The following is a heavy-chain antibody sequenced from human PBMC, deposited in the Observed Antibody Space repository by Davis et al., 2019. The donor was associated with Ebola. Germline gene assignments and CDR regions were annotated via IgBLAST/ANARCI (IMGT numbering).Heavy chain of an antibody. CDR3: VRGPESDILTGGEYYFYYGLDV. CDR2: ISYDSSNK. D-gene: IGHD3-9*01. V-gene: IGHV3-30-3*01. CDR1: GFTFSSYA. J-gene: IGHJ6*04. Sequence: GGSLRLSCAASGFTFSSYAMHWVRQAPGKGLEWVAVISYDSSNKYYADSVKGRFSISRDNSKNTLYLQMNRLRAEDTAVFYCVRGPESDILTGGEYYFYYGLDVWGKGTTVTVSS.